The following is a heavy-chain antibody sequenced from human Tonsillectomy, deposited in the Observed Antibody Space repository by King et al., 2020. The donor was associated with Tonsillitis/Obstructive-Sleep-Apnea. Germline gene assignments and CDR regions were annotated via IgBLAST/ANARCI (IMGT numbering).Heavy chain of an antibody. V-gene: IGHV3-30*04. J-gene: IGHJ4*02. Sequence: VQLVESGGGVVQPGRSLRLSCGASGFTFRNYAIHWVRQAPGKGLEWVAHISYDGHNKYYTDSVKGRFTISRDNSKNTVYLQMNSLRAEDTALYYCARGNWDSGWYHFYFDYWGQGTLVTVSS. D-gene: IGHD6-19*01. CDR2: ISYDGHNK. CDR1: GFTFRNYA. CDR3: ARGNWDSGWYHFYFDY.